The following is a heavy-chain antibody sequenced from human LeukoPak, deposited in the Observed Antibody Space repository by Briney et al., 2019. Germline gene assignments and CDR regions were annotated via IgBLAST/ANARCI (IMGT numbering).Heavy chain of an antibody. CDR2: IKQDGSGE. V-gene: IGHV3-7*04. Sequence: GGSLRLSCAASGFTFSTYWMSWVRQAPGKGLEWVANIKQDGSGEYYVDSVKGRFTISRDNAKNSLYLQMISLRAEDTAVYYCARGRYCGSASCPFFDCWGQGTLVTVSS. J-gene: IGHJ4*02. CDR1: GFTFSTYW. D-gene: IGHD2-2*01. CDR3: ARGRYCGSASCPFFDC.